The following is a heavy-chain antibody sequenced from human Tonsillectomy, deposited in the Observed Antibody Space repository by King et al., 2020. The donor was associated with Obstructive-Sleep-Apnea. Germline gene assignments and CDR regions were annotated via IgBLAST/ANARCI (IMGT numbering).Heavy chain of an antibody. CDR3: ARDSGNKVVADYYFDY. D-gene: IGHD6-25*01. V-gene: IGHV4-31*03. J-gene: IGHJ4*02. Sequence: QLQESGPGLVKPSQTLSLTCTVSGGSISSGGYYWSWIRQHPGKGLEWIGYINYSGSTYFNPSLKSRVTISVDTAKNQVSLKLSSVTAADTAVYYCARDSGNKVVADYYFDYWGQGTLVTVSS. CDR1: GGSISSGGYY. CDR2: INYSGST.